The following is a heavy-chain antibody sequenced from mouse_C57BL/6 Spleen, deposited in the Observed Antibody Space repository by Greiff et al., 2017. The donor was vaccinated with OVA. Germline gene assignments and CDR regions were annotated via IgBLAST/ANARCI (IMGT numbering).Heavy chain of an antibody. CDR3: ARGGDSAWCAY. V-gene: IGHV1-52*01. CDR1: GYTFTSYW. Sequence: QVQLKQPGAELVRPGSSVKLSCKASGYTFTSYWMHWVKQRPIQGLEWIGNIDPSDSETHYNQKFKDKATLTVDKSSSTAYMQLSSLTSVDSALYYSARGGDSAWCAYWGQGTLVTVSA. J-gene: IGHJ3*01. D-gene: IGHD3-1*01. CDR2: IDPSDSET.